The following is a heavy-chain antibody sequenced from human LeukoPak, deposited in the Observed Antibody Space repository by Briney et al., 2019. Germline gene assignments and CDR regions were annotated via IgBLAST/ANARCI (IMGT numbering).Heavy chain of an antibody. J-gene: IGHJ4*02. Sequence: ASVKVSCKASGYTFTSYGISWVRQAPGQGLEWMGGIIPIFGTANYAQKFQGRVTITADESTSTAYMELSSLRSEDTAVYYCARSGYVGQWLVRNYFDYWGQGTLVTVSS. CDR1: GYTFTSYG. CDR3: ARSGYVGQWLVRNYFDY. V-gene: IGHV1-69*13. D-gene: IGHD6-19*01. CDR2: IIPIFGTA.